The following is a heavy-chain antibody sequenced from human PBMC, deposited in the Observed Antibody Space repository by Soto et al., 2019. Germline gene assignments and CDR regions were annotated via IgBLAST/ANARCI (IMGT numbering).Heavy chain of an antibody. CDR2: IWYDGSNK. V-gene: IGHV3-33*01. CDR3: ARGGGSGSYFDY. Sequence: QVQLVESGGGVVQPGRSLRLSCAASGFTFSSYGMHWVRQAPGKGLEWVAVIWYDGSNKYYADSVKGRFTISRDNSKNTLYLQMNSLRAEDTAVYYCARGGGSGSYFDYWGQGPLVTVSS. D-gene: IGHD1-26*01. J-gene: IGHJ4*02. CDR1: GFTFSSYG.